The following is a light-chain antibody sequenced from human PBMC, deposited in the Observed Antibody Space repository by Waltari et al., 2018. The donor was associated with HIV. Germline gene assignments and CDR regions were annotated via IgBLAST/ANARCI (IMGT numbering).Light chain of an antibody. CDR1: SGDFGVYNY. J-gene: IGLJ2*01. CDR2: DVT. CDR3: AFYGRTVI. Sequence: QSALTQPASVSGSPGQPITISCTHTSGDFGVYNYVSLYQHNPGKAPKLLIFDVTRRSPGTPSRFSGTKSGDTASLSISGLQSDDEADYYCAFYGRTVIFGGGT. V-gene: IGLV2-14*03.